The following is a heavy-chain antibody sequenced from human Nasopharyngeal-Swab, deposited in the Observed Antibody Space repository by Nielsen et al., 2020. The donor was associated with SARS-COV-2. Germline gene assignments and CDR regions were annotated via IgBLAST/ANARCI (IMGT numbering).Heavy chain of an antibody. CDR2: IYNDGNT. Sequence: GGSLRLSCVASGFTVSINFMSWVRQAPGKGLEWVSVIYNDGNTYYADSVKGRFTISRDNSKNTLYLQMNSLRVEDTAVYYCARDDIAAADYYFDYWGQGTLVTVSS. CDR1: GFTVSINF. D-gene: IGHD6-13*01. CDR3: ARDDIAAADYYFDY. J-gene: IGHJ4*02. V-gene: IGHV3-53*01.